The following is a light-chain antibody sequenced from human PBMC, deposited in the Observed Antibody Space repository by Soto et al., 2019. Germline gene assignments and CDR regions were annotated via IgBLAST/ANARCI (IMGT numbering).Light chain of an antibody. CDR3: QQRSNWPLT. CDR2: GAS. V-gene: IGKV3D-20*02. J-gene: IGKJ3*01. Sequence: EIVLTQSLDTLSLSPGETATLSCGASQSVSSSHIAWYQQKPGQSPRLLIDGASSRASGIPDRFSGSGSGTDFTLTISGLEPEDFAVYYCQQRSNWPLTFGPGTKVDIK. CDR1: QSVSSSH.